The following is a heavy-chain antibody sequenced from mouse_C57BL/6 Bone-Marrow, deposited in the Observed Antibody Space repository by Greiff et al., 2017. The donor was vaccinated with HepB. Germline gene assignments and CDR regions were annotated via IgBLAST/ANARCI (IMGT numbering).Heavy chain of an antibody. J-gene: IGHJ4*01. CDR2: IRSKSSNYAT. CDR1: GFTFNTYA. Sequence: EVQLVESGGGLVQPKGSLKLSCAASGFTFNTYAMHWVRQAPGKGLEWVARIRSKSSNYATYYADSVKDRFTISRDDSQSMLYLQMNNLKTEDTAMYYCVRDRRYYDYDGYAMDYWGQGTSVTVSS. CDR3: VRDRRYYDYDGYAMDY. D-gene: IGHD2-4*01. V-gene: IGHV10-3*01.